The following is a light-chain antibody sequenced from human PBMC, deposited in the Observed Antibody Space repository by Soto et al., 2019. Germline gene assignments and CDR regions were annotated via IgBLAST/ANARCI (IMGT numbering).Light chain of an antibody. J-gene: IGLJ1*01. V-gene: IGLV2-14*01. CDR2: EVN. Sequence: QSVLTHPASVSGSPGHSITISCTGTSSDIGRYNYVSWFQQHPGKVPKLVIFEVNYRPSGVSDRFSGSKSGNTASLTITGLQAEDEADYYCTSCITANTRCVFGSGTKVTAL. CDR1: SSDIGRYNY. CDR3: TSCITANTRCV.